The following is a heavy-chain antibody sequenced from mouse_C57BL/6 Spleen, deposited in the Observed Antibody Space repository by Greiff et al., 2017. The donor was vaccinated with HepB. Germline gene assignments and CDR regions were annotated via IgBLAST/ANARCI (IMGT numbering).Heavy chain of an antibody. J-gene: IGHJ4*01. D-gene: IGHD3-2*02. CDR1: GFTFSDYG. Sequence: DVMLVESGGGLVKPGGSLKLSCAASGFTFSDYGMHWVRQAPEKGLEWVAYISSGSSTIYYADTVKGRFTISRDNAKNTLFLQMTSLRSEDTAMYYCARELRLPHYYAMDYWGQGTSVTVSS. CDR3: ARELRLPHYYAMDY. CDR2: ISSGSSTI. V-gene: IGHV5-17*01.